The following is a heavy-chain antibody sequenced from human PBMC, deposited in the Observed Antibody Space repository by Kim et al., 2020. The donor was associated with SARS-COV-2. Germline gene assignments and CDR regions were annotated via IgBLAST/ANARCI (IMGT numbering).Heavy chain of an antibody. D-gene: IGHD3-22*01. V-gene: IGHV3-7*01. CDR2: IKQDGSEK. J-gene: IGHJ4*02. CDR3: ARVANYYDSSGREGFDY. Sequence: GGSLRLSCAASGFTFSSYWMSWVRQAPGKGLEWVANIKQDGSEKYYVDSVKGRFTISRDNAKNSLYLQMNSLRAEDTAVYYCARVANYYDSSGREGFDYWGQGTLVTVSS. CDR1: GFTFSSYW.